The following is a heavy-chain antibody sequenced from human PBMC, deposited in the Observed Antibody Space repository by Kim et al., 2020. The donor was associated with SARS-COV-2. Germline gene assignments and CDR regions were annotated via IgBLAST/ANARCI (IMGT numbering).Heavy chain of an antibody. Sequence: YYANSVKGRFTISREKSKNRLYMQMNSLRAEDTAEYYCARDTRDYYGMDVWGQGTTVTVSS. V-gene: IGHV3-33*01. CDR3: ARDTRDYYGMDV. J-gene: IGHJ6*02.